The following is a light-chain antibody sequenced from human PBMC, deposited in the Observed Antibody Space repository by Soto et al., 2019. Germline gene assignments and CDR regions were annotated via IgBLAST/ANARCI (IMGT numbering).Light chain of an antibody. V-gene: IGKV3-15*01. J-gene: IGKJ5*01. CDR1: QSVSSN. CDR2: GAS. CDR3: QQYNNWPPIT. Sequence: EIVLTQSPGTLSFSPGERATPSCRASQSVSSNLAWYQQKPGQAPRLLIYGASTRATGIPARFSGSGSGTEFTLTISSLQSEDFAVYYCQQYNNWPPITFGQGTRLEIK.